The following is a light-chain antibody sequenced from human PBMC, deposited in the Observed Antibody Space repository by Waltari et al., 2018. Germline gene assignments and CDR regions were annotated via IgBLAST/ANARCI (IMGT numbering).Light chain of an antibody. Sequence: QSVLTQPPSASGTPGQRVTISCAGSQSKGGDNVVNWYHQVPGRATKLVIYRKDQRTSGVPDRFTASNSGTSASLAISGLQSEDEGDYYCATWDDSPTGRWVFGGGTRVTVL. CDR3: ATWDDSPTGRWV. J-gene: IGLJ3*02. CDR2: RKD. V-gene: IGLV1-44*01. CDR1: QSKGGDNV.